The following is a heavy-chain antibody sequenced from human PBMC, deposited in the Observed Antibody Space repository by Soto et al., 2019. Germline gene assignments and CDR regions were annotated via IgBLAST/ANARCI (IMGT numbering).Heavy chain of an antibody. CDR2: INHSGST. D-gene: IGHD3-10*01. CDR1: GGSFSGYY. V-gene: IGHV4-34*01. Sequence: QVQLQQWGAGLLKPSETLSLTCAVYGGSFSGYYWSWIRQPPGKGLEWIGEINHSGSTNYNPSLKSRVTISVDTSKNRFSLKLSSVTAADTAVYYCARGRKFGEFDYWGQGTLVTVSS. J-gene: IGHJ4*02. CDR3: ARGRKFGEFDY.